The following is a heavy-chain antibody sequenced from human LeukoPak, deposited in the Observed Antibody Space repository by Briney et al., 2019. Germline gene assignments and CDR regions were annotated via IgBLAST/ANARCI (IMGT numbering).Heavy chain of an antibody. Sequence: ETLSLTCAVYGGSFSGYYWMHWVRQAPGKGLVWVSRINRDGSNTDYADSVKGRFTISRDNAKNTLYLQMNSLSAEDTAVYYCTREETMGYWGQGTLVTVSS. CDR2: INRDGSNT. J-gene: IGHJ4*02. D-gene: IGHD3-10*01. CDR1: GGSFSGYYW. V-gene: IGHV3-74*01. CDR3: TREETMGY.